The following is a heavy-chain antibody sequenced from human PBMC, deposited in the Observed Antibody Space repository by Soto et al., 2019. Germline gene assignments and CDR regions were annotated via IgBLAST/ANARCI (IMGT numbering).Heavy chain of an antibody. CDR3: AAISVYARPGPWFDP. CDR1: GGSISSSSYY. V-gene: IGHV4-39*01. CDR2: IYYSGST. Sequence: QLQLQESGPGLVKPSETLSLTCTVSGGSISSSSYYWGWIRQPPGKGLEWIGSIYYSGSTYYNPSLKSRVTISVATSKNQFSLKLSAVTAADTAVYYCAAISVYARPGPWFDPCGQGTLVTVSS. J-gene: IGHJ5*02. D-gene: IGHD2-8*01.